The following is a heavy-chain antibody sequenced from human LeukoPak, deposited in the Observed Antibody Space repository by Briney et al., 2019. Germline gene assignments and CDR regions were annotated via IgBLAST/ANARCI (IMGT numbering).Heavy chain of an antibody. J-gene: IGHJ4*02. D-gene: IGHD1-26*01. CDR1: GFTFGDYS. V-gene: IGHV3-49*04. CDR3: TRGRRATHDY. Sequence: GGSLRLSCAASGFTFGDYSMNWVRQAPGKGLEWVGFIRSKAYGGTTEYAASVKGRFTISRDDSKSIAYLQMNSLKTEDTAVYYCTRGRRATHDYWGQGTLVTVSS. CDR2: IRSKAYGGTT.